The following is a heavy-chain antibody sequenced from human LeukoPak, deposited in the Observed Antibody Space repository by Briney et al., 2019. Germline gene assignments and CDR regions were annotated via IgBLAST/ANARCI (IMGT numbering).Heavy chain of an antibody. CDR3: VKTFYDYVWGSYPT. J-gene: IGHJ4*02. D-gene: IGHD3-16*02. V-gene: IGHV3-64D*06. CDR2: ISSNGGST. CDR1: GLTSSSYA. Sequence: GGSLRLSCSASGLTSSSYAMHWVRQAPGKGLEYVSAISSNGGSTYYADSVKGRFTISRDNSKNALYLQTSSLRAEDTAVYYCVKTFYDYVWGSYPTWGQGTLVAVSS.